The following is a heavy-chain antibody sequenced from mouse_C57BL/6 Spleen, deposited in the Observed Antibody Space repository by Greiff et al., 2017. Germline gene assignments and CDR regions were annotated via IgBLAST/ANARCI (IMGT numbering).Heavy chain of an antibody. CDR1: GYAFSSSW. D-gene: IGHD4-1*01. CDR3: ARVSRTGTFFDY. V-gene: IGHV1-82*01. Sequence: QVQLQQSGPELVKPGASVKISCKASGYAFSSSWMNWVKQRPGKGLEWIGRIYPGDGDTNYNGKFKGKATLTADKSSSTAYMQLSSLTSEDSAVYFCARVSRTGTFFDYWGQGTTLTVSS. J-gene: IGHJ2*01. CDR2: IYPGDGDT.